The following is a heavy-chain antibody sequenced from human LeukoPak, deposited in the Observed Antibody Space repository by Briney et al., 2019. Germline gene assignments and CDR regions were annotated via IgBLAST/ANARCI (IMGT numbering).Heavy chain of an antibody. CDR1: GGTFSSHA. J-gene: IGHJ6*03. Sequence: SVKVSCKASGGTFSSHAISWVRQPPGQGLEWMGGIIPIFGTTNYAQKFQGRVTITTDESTSTAYMELSSLRSEDTAVYYCARGGTTVNIGYYYYYMDVWGKGTTVTVSS. CDR2: IIPIFGTT. D-gene: IGHD4-17*01. CDR3: ARGGTTVNIGYYYYYMDV. V-gene: IGHV1-69*05.